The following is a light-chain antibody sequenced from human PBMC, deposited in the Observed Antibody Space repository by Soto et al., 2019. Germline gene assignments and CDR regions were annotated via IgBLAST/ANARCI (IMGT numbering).Light chain of an antibody. J-gene: IGLJ1*01. V-gene: IGLV2-18*02. Sequence: QSALTQPPSVSGSPGQSVTISCTGTSSDVGSYNGVSWYQQPPGTAPRLIIYEGSTRPSGVPDRFSGSKSGNTASLTIFGLQAEDEADYYCNSYTLSGTYVFGTGTKVTVL. CDR2: EGS. CDR1: SSDVGSYNG. CDR3: NSYTLSGTYV.